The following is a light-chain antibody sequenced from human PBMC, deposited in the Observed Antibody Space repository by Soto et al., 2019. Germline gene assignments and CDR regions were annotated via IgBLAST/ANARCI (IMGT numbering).Light chain of an antibody. CDR2: AAS. J-gene: IGKJ2*01. CDR1: RSLSSRY. Sequence: EIVLTQSPGTLSLSPGERATLSCRASRSLSSRYVVWYQQKPGQAPRLLLYAASRRATGIPDRFSGSGSATEYTLTISRLEPEDFAVYYCQQQGTFGQGTKLEIK. CDR3: QQQGT. V-gene: IGKV3-20*01.